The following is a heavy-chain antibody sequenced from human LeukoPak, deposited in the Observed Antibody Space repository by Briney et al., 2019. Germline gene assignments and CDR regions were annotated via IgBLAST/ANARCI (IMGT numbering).Heavy chain of an antibody. D-gene: IGHD3-22*01. CDR2: ISSSSSYI. J-gene: IGHJ3*02. V-gene: IGHV3-21*01. Sequence: GGSLRLSCAASGFTFSSYSMNWVRQAPGKGLEWVSSISSSSSYIYYADSVKGRFTTSRDNAKNSLYLQMNSLRAEDTAVYYCARVGTYYYDSTGDLKDAFDIWGQGTMVTVSS. CDR1: GFTFSSYS. CDR3: ARVGTYYYDSTGDLKDAFDI.